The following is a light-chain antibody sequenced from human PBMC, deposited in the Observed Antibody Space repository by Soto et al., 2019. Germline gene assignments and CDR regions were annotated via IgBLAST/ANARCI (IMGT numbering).Light chain of an antibody. CDR3: QQYTNWPTIT. Sequence: DIRMTQSPSNLSPSLGDRVNITCRSSQSISGWLAWYQQKPGKAHKLLIYKAASLDSGVPSSFSGSGCGTEFTLTIRSLQSEDFAIYYGQQYTNWPTITFCPGTRREIK. CDR1: QSISGW. J-gene: IGKJ5*01. V-gene: IGKV1-5*03. CDR2: KAA.